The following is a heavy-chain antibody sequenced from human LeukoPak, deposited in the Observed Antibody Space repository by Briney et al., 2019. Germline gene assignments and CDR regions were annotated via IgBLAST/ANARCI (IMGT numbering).Heavy chain of an antibody. CDR1: GYTFTGYY. CDR3: ASADDSSGYYYSY. V-gene: IGHV1-2*02. Sequence: GASVKVSCKASGYTFTGYYMHWERQAPGQGLEWMGWINPNSGGTNYAQKFQGRVTMTRDTSISTAYMELSRLRSDDTAVYYYASADDSSGYYYSYCGQGTLVIVSA. J-gene: IGHJ4*02. D-gene: IGHD3-22*01. CDR2: INPNSGGT.